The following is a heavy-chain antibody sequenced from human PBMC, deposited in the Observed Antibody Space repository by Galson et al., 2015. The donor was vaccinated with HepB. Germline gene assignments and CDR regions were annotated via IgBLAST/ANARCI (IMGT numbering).Heavy chain of an antibody. Sequence: SVKVSCKASGYTFTGYYMHWVRQAPGQGLEWMGRINPNSGGTNYAQKFQGRVTMTRDTSISTAYMELSRLRSDDTAVYYCAREWGYDILTGYYFGWGFDYWGQGTLVTVSS. CDR1: GYTFTGYY. J-gene: IGHJ4*02. V-gene: IGHV1-2*06. D-gene: IGHD3-9*01. CDR3: AREWGYDILTGYYFGWGFDY. CDR2: INPNSGGT.